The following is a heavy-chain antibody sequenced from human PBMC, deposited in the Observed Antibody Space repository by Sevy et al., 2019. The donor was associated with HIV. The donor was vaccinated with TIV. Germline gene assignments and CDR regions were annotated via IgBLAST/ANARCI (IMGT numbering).Heavy chain of an antibody. CDR1: GYTFTSYG. D-gene: IGHD6-19*01. CDR3: ARSIAVAGTGMGERLPRSLFDY. Sequence: ASVKVSCKASGYTFTSYGISWVRQAPGQGLEWMGWISAYNGNTNYVQKLQGRVTMTTDTSTSTAYMELRSLRSDDTAVYYCARSIAVAGTGMGERLPRSLFDYWGQGTLVTVSS. J-gene: IGHJ4*02. CDR2: ISAYNGNT. V-gene: IGHV1-18*01.